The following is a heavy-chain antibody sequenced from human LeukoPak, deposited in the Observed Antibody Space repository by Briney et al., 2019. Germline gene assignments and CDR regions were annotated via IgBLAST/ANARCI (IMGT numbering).Heavy chain of an antibody. CDR3: AKGVGIQLWIFDY. Sequence: PGGSLRLSWAASGFTFSSYAMSWVRQAPGKGLEWVSAISGSGGSTYYADSVKGRFTISRDNSKNTLYLQMNSLRAEDTAVYYCAKGVGIQLWIFDYWGQGTLVTVSS. V-gene: IGHV3-23*01. D-gene: IGHD5-18*01. CDR1: GFTFSSYA. CDR2: ISGSGGST. J-gene: IGHJ4*02.